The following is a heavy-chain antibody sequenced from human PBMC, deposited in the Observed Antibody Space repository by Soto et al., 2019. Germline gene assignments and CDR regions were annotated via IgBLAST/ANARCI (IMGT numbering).Heavy chain of an antibody. CDR3: AREPGRIAVAGFDY. CDR1: GFMFDSYG. D-gene: IGHD6-19*01. Sequence: QVQLVESGGGVVQPGRSLRLSCVASGFMFDSYGMHWVRQAPGKGLEWVAIILYDGSEKYHAASVKGRFTISRDNSKNTLYLKMHSLRADATALYYCAREPGRIAVAGFDYWGQGTLVTVSS. J-gene: IGHJ4*02. V-gene: IGHV3-33*01. CDR2: ILYDGSEK.